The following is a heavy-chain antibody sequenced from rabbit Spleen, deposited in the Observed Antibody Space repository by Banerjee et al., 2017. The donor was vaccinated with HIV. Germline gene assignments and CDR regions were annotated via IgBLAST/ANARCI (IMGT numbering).Heavy chain of an antibody. V-gene: IGHV1S45*01. D-gene: IGHD6-1*01. CDR3: VRDAGATLYGYVDLNL. J-gene: IGHJ4*01. Sequence: QEQLVESGGGLVKPEGSLTLTCTASGFSFSYGYVMCWVRQAPGKGLEWIGCINSFSGGTVYATWAKGRFTISKASWTTVSLQLNSLTAADTATYFCVRDAGATLYGYVDLNLWGPGTLVTVS. CDR1: GFSFSYGYV. CDR2: INSFSGGT.